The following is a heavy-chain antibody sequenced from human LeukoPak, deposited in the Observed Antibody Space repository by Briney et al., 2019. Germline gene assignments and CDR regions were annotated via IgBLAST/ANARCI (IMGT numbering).Heavy chain of an antibody. CDR2: INPNSGGT. Sequence: ASVKVSCKASGYTSTGYYMHWVRQAPGQGLEWMGWINPNSGGTNYAQKFQGRVTMTRDTSISTAYMELSRLRSDDTAVYYCARVPYCSSTSCPRRLFDYWGQGTLVTVSS. J-gene: IGHJ4*02. CDR3: ARVPYCSSTSCPRRLFDY. V-gene: IGHV1-2*02. D-gene: IGHD2-2*01. CDR1: GYTSTGYY.